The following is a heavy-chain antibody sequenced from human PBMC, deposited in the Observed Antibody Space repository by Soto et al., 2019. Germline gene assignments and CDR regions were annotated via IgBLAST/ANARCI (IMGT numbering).Heavy chain of an antibody. Sequence: QVQLQESGPGLVKPSETLSLTCTVSGGSISSYYWSWIRQPPGKGLEWIGYIYYSGSTNYNPSLKRRVTISVDTSKNQFSLKLSSVTAADTAVYYCARDNYYYYMDVWGKGTTVTVSS. CDR1: GGSISSYY. J-gene: IGHJ6*03. V-gene: IGHV4-59*01. CDR3: ARDNYYYYMDV. CDR2: IYYSGST.